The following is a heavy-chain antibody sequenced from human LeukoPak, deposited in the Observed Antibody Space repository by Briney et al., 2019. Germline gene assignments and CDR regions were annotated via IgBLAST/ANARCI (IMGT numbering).Heavy chain of an antibody. CDR2: IYYSGST. V-gene: IGHV4-59*01. CDR3: ARVLYNWNYWGSTYGMDV. Sequence: SETLSLTCTVSGGSISSYYCSWIRQPPGKGLEWLGYIYYSGSTNYNPSLKSRVTISVDTSKNQFSLKLSSVTAADTAVYYCARVLYNWNYWGSTYGMDVWGQGTTVTVSS. CDR1: GGSISSYY. D-gene: IGHD1-7*01. J-gene: IGHJ6*02.